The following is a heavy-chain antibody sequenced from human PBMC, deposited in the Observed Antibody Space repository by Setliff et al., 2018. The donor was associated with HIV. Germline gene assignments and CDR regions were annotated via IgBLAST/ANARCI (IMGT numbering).Heavy chain of an antibody. Sequence: ASVKVSCKTAGYTFTAYFLQWVRQAPGQGLEWIGWISPNTGDTGIALKFQGRVTLTRDTSISTAYMELNRLRSDDTAVYYCARSYIAFLSTWYYGMDVWGQGTTVTVS. CDR3: ARSYIAFLSTWYYGMDV. D-gene: IGHD5-18*01. CDR2: ISPNTGDT. J-gene: IGHJ6*02. CDR1: GYTFTAYF. V-gene: IGHV1-2*02.